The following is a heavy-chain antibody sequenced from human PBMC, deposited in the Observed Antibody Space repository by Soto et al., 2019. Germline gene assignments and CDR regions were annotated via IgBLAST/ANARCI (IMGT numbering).Heavy chain of an antibody. J-gene: IGHJ6*02. CDR2: ISGSSSYT. CDR1: GFTFSDYY. Sequence: PGGSLRLSCAASGFTFSDYYMSWIRQAPGKGLQWVSYISGSSSYTNYADSVKGRFTISRDNAKNSLYLQMNSLRAEDTAVYYCARERDGMDVWGQGTTVTVSS. V-gene: IGHV3-11*05. CDR3: ARERDGMDV.